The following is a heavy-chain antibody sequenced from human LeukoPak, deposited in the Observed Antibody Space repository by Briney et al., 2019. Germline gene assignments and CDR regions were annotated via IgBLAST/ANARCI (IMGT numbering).Heavy chain of an antibody. Sequence: GGSLRLSCVASGFTFNNYWMTWVRQAPGKGLEWVSAISGSGGSTYYADSVKGRFTISRDNSKNTLYLQMNSLRAEDTAVYYCARRAGAYSHPYDYWGQGTLVTVSS. V-gene: IGHV3-23*01. CDR3: ARRAGAYSHPYDY. CDR2: ISGSGGST. J-gene: IGHJ4*02. CDR1: GFTFNNYW. D-gene: IGHD4/OR15-4a*01.